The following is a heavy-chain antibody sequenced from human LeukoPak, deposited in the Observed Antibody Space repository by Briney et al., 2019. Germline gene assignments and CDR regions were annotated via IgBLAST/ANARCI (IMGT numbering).Heavy chain of an antibody. J-gene: IGHJ4*02. Sequence: GGSLRLSCAASGFTFYSYAMAWVRQAPGKGLEWVSAISGRGDTRFYADSVKGRFTISRDNSKNTLYLQMNSLRAEDTAVYYCAKVRIAVAGTVFDYWGQGTLVTVSS. CDR3: AKVRIAVAGTVFDY. D-gene: IGHD6-19*01. CDR2: ISGRGDTR. CDR1: GFTFYSYA. V-gene: IGHV3-23*01.